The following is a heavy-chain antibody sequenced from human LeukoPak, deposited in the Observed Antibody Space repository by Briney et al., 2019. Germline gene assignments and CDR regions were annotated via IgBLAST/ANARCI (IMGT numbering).Heavy chain of an antibody. CDR2: IGSSSSYI. CDR3: ARDVGSGSYSASDY. V-gene: IGHV3-21*01. Sequence: GGSLRLSCAASGFTFSGYAMNWVRQAPGKGLEWVSFIGSSSSYIYYADSVKGRLTISRDNAKNSLYLQMNSLRAEDTAVYYCARDVGSGSYSASDYWGQGTRVTVSS. CDR1: GFTFSGYA. J-gene: IGHJ4*02. D-gene: IGHD3-10*01.